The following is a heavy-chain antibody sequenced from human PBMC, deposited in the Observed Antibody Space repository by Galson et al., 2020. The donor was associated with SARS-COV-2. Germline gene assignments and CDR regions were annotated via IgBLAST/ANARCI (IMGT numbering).Heavy chain of an antibody. J-gene: IGHJ4*02. CDR2: INPNSGGT. V-gene: IGHV1-2*02. CDR1: GYTFTDYY. CDR3: ARAKEEQWRGVGY. Sequence: ASVKVSCKASGYTFTDYYIHWVRQAPGQGLEWMGLINPNSGGTNYAQNFQGRVTMTRDTSISTAYMELSRLRSDDTAVYYCARAKEEQWRGVGYWGQGTLVTVSS. D-gene: IGHD1-26*01.